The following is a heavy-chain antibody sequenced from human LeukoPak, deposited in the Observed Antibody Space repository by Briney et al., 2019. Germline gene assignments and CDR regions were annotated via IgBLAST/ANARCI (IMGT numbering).Heavy chain of an antibody. Sequence: GGSLRLSCAASGFTFSSYSMNWVRQAPGKGLEWVSSLDSSSSYIYYADSVKGRFTISRDNAKNSLYLQMNSLRAEDTAVYCCAREGYDILTEALDIWGQGTMVTVSS. CDR1: GFTFSSYS. CDR3: AREGYDILTEALDI. J-gene: IGHJ3*02. D-gene: IGHD3-9*01. CDR2: LDSSSSYI. V-gene: IGHV3-21*01.